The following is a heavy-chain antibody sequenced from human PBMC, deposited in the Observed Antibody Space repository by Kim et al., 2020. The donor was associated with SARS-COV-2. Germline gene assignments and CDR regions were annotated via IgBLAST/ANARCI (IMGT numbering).Heavy chain of an antibody. Sequence: GGSLRLSCAASGFSVTSTNMNWVRLRPRKGLERVEGRHSGNNINSADTAQGRFTIPKDNSKNTHYLQLDRLRVDDTATDFCANARGERRGWLVFHYWVQG. D-gene: IGHD6-19*01. CDR1: GFSVTSTN. CDR2: RHSGNNI. V-gene: IGHV3-53*01. J-gene: IGHJ4*02. CDR3: ANARGERRGWLVFHY.